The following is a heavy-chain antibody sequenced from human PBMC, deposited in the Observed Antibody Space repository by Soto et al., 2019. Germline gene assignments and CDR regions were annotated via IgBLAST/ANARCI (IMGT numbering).Heavy chain of an antibody. CDR1: GFTFSSYA. V-gene: IGHV3-23*01. D-gene: IGHD4-17*01. J-gene: IGHJ4*02. CDR3: AKDHTRYGDYAVSDY. Sequence: LRLSCAASGFTFSSYAMSWVRQAPGQGLEWVSGISGSGGTTNYADSVKGRFTISRDNSKNTLYLQMNSLRVEDTAVYYCAKDHTRYGDYAVSDYWGQGTLVTVSS. CDR2: ISGSGGTT.